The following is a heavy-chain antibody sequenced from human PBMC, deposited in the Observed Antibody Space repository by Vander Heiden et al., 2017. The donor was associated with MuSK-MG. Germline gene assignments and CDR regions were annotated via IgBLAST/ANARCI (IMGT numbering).Heavy chain of an antibody. CDR1: GGSISTSRYY. V-gene: IGHV4-39*01. J-gene: IGHJ1*01. CDR3: ARHHDTLDYSSSWYGEYFQH. D-gene: IGHD6-13*01. Sequence: QLQLQESGPGLVKPSETLSLPCTVPGGSISTSRYYRGWIRQPPGKGLEWIGSIYYSGSTYYNPSLKSRVTISVDTSKNQFSLKLSSVTAADTAVYYCARHHDTLDYSSSWYGEYFQHWGQGTLVTVSS. CDR2: IYYSGST.